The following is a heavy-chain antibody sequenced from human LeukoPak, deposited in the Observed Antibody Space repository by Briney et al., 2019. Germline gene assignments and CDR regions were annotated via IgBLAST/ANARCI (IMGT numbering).Heavy chain of an antibody. Sequence: PSETLSLTCTVSGGSISSYYWSWIRQPPGKGLEWIGYIYYSGSTNYNPSLKSRVTISEDTSKNQFSLKLSSVTAADTAVYYCARIHYYDSSGYQVDAFDIWGQGTMVTVSS. CDR2: IYYSGST. D-gene: IGHD3-22*01. V-gene: IGHV4-59*01. CDR1: GGSISSYY. J-gene: IGHJ3*02. CDR3: ARIHYYDSSGYQVDAFDI.